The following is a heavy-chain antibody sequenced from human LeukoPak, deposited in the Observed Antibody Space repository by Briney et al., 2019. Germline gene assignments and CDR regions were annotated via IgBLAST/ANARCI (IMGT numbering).Heavy chain of an antibody. D-gene: IGHD1-26*01. CDR3: ARDGGATTDYYYGMDV. CDR1: VYTFTSYY. J-gene: IGHJ6*02. Sequence: GASVKVSCKASVYTFTSYYMHWVRQAPGQGLEWMGIINPSGGSTSYAQKFQGRVTMTRDTSTSTVYMELSSLRSEDTAVYYCARDGGATTDYYYGMDVWGQGTTVTVSS. CDR2: INPSGGST. V-gene: IGHV1-46*01.